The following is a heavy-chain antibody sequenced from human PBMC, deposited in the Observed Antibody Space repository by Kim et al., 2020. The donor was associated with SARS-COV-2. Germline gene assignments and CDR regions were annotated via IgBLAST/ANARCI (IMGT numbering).Heavy chain of an antibody. J-gene: IGHJ2*01. Sequence: SETLSLTCTVSGGSISSSSYYWGWIRQPPGKGLEWIGSIYYSGSTYYNPSLESRVTISVDTSKNQFSLKLSSVTAADTAVYYCARHPPPIVVVIAARWYFDLWGRGTLVTVSS. V-gene: IGHV4-39*01. CDR3: ARHPPPIVVVIAARWYFDL. CDR2: IYYSGST. CDR1: GGSISSSSYY. D-gene: IGHD2-21*01.